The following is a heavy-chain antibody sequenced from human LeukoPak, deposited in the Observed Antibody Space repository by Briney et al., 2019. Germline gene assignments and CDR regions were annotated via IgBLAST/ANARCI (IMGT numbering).Heavy chain of an antibody. V-gene: IGHV3-21*01. CDR3: ARCQSRYFDCDLGFFDY. Sequence: GGSLRLSCTACGYTFNIYINWVRQAPGKGLEWVSSISSTSSYIYYADSVKGRFTISRDNAKNSLYLQMNSLRTDDTAVYYWARCQSRYFDCDLGFFDYWGPGTLVTVSS. CDR2: ISSTSSYI. CDR1: GYTFNIY. D-gene: IGHD3-9*01. J-gene: IGHJ4*02.